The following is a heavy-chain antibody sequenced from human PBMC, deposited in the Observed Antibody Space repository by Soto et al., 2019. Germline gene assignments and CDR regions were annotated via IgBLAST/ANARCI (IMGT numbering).Heavy chain of an antibody. CDR2: INADNGNT. CDR3: ARHLGAFYDTNGYPYFDY. V-gene: IGHV1-18*01. D-gene: IGHD3-22*01. CDR1: GDRFSRCC. Sequence: SAKLCWEASGDRFSRCCSRWVRHSPGQGLEWMGWINADNGNTKYAQKFQGRVTITMDTSITTAYLHWDSLKASDTGIYYCARHLGAFYDTNGYPYFDYWGQGAQVTVSS. J-gene: IGHJ4*02.